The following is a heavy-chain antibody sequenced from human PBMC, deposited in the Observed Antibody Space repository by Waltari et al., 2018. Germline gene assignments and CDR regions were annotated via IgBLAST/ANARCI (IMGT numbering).Heavy chain of an antibody. CDR3: RRQPRSTLRNY. CDR1: GYTFTSYG. Sequence: VQLVQSGAEVKKPGASVKVSCKASGYTFTSYGISWVRQAPGKGLEWVANIKQDVSEKDYVDSLNGRFTISRDNAKNSLYLKMNSLRAEDMVVYKIRRQPRSTLRNYWGQGTLVTVSS. D-gene: IGHD4-17*01. V-gene: IGHV3-7*01. CDR2: IKQDVSEK. J-gene: IGHJ4*02.